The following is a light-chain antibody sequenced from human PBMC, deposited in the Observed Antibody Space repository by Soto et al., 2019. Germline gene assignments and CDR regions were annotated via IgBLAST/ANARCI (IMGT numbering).Light chain of an antibody. CDR2: EVV. CDR1: KIDIGVYDF. Sequence: SAPSPPPAAAGSPGQSFCISCTGTKIDIGVYDFVSWYQHHPGKAPRLIIYEVVQRPSGVPDRFSGSKSGNTASLTVSGLQAADEADYFCKSYAGSNTYVFGSRTKVT. CDR3: KSYAGSNTYV. V-gene: IGLV2-8*01. J-gene: IGLJ1*01.